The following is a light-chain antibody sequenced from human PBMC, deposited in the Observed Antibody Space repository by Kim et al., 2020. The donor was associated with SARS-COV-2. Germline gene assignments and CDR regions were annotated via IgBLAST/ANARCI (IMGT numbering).Light chain of an antibody. J-gene: IGLJ2*01. CDR3: NSRDSNANVV. CDR2: GKN. V-gene: IGLV3-19*01. CDR1: SLRCYS. Sequence: VALGQTGRSTSQGDSLRCYSATWYQQKPGQAPVLVTYGKNNRPSGIPDRCSGSSSGDTASLTITGAQAEDGADYYCNSRDSNANVVFGGGTQLTVL.